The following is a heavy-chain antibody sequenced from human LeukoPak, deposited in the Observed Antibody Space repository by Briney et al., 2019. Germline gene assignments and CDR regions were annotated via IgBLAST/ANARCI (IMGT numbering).Heavy chain of an antibody. CDR2: INHSGST. Sequence: SETLSLTCAVYGGSFSGYYWSWIRQPPGKGLEWIGEINHSGSTNYNPSLKSRVTISVDTSKNQFSLKLSSVTAADTAVYYCAREGRWIRITRSWFDPWGQGTLVTVSS. CDR3: AREGRWIRITRSWFDP. CDR1: GGSFSGYY. V-gene: IGHV4-34*01. J-gene: IGHJ5*02. D-gene: IGHD3-10*01.